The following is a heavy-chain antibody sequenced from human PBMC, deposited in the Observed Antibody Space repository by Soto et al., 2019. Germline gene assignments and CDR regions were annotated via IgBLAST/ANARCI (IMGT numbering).Heavy chain of an antibody. Sequence: PSETLSLTCTVSGGSVSSGDYYWSWIRQPPGKGLEWIGYIYYSGNTNYNPSLKSRVIISVDTSKNLFSLKLTSVTAADTAVYYCARLPVDTSMLCWLSPWDRGTLGAV. CDR1: GGSVSSGDYY. CDR2: IYYSGNT. V-gene: IGHV4-61*08. CDR3: ARLPVDTSMLCWLSP. J-gene: IGHJ5*02. D-gene: IGHD5-18*01.